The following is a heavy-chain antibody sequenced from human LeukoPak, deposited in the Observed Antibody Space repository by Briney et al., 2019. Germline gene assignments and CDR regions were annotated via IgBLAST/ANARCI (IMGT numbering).Heavy chain of an antibody. CDR1: GFTFNNYA. CDR3: AKGSYGAKVY. Sequence: GGSLRLSCAASGFTFNNYAMHWVRQAPGKVLQWVAFMRSDGSDIYYADSVKGRFTISRDNSKNTLYLQMNSVRAEDTAVYYCAKGSYGAKVYWGQGTLVTVSS. CDR2: MRSDGSDI. J-gene: IGHJ4*02. V-gene: IGHV3-30*02. D-gene: IGHD4/OR15-4a*01.